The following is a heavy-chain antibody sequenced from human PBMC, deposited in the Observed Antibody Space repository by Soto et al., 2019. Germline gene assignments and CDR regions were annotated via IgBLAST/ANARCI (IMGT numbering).Heavy chain of an antibody. J-gene: IGHJ4*02. CDR2: ISGSGGST. D-gene: IGHD4-17*01. CDR1: GFTFSSYA. Sequence: GGSLRLSCAASGFTFSSYAMSWVRQAPGKGLEWVSAISGSGGSTYYADSVKGRFTISRDNSKNTLYLQMNSLRAEDTAVYYCAKRGDYVPAFRYYFDYWGQGTLVTVSS. V-gene: IGHV3-23*01. CDR3: AKRGDYVPAFRYYFDY.